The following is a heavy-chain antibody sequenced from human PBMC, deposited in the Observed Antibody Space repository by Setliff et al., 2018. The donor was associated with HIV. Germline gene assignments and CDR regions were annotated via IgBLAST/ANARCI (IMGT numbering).Heavy chain of an antibody. Sequence: PSETLSLTCTVSGGSINNYYWSWIRQPPGKGLEWIGYIYYSGTTNYTPSLKSRVSISVDTSKNQFSLKLSSVTAADTTVYYCARHSGLGGYYSPFDYWGPGTLVTVSS. V-gene: IGHV4-59*08. D-gene: IGHD3-22*01. CDR3: ARHSGLGGYYSPFDY. CDR1: GGSINNYY. J-gene: IGHJ4*02. CDR2: IYYSGTT.